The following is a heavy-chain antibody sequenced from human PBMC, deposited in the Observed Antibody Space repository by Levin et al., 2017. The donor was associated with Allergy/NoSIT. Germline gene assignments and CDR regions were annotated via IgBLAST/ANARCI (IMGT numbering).Heavy chain of an antibody. V-gene: IGHV4-59*08. CDR3: ARFTRDSYDTSGYYLDY. CDR2: IYYSGST. Sequence: SQTLSLTCTVSCGSIHYSYWSWIRQPPEKGLEFIGYIYYSGSTNYNPSLRSRVTLSVDTSMNQFSLDLSSVTAADTAVYYCARFTRDSYDTSGYYLDYWGQGILVTVSS. J-gene: IGHJ4*02. D-gene: IGHD3-22*01. CDR1: CGSIHYSY.